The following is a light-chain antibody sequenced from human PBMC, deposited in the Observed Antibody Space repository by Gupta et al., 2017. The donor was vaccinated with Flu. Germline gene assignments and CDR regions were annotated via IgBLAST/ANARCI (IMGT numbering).Light chain of an antibody. V-gene: IGLV2-23*01. Sequence: QSGLTQPASVSGSPGQSITISCIGTSSGVGDYKLVSWYQHHPGKGPKLIIYDGIRRPSGVSDRFFGSKSGNTASLTISGLQGEDEADYYCCSYAGKTVVFGGGTKLTVL. J-gene: IGLJ3*02. CDR1: SSGVGDYKL. CDR3: CSYAGKTVV. CDR2: DGI.